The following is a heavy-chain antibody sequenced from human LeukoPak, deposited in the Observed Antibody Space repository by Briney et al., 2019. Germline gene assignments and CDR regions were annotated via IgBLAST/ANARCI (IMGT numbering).Heavy chain of an antibody. CDR2: IRYDGSNK. V-gene: IGHV3-30*02. CDR1: GFTFSSYG. CDR3: AKGILGYCSSTICYGARGGDY. D-gene: IGHD2-2*01. Sequence: PGGSLRLSCAASGFTFSSYGMHWVRQAPGKGLEWVVFIRYDGSNKYYADSVKGRFTISRDNSKNTLYLQMNSLRAEDTAVYYCAKGILGYCSSTICYGARGGDYWGQGTLVTVSS. J-gene: IGHJ4*02.